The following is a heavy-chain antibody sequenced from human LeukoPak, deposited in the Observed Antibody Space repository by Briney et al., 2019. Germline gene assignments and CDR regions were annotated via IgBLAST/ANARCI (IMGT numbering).Heavy chain of an antibody. CDR1: GGSISSYY. D-gene: IGHD2-2*01. CDR2: IYYSGST. J-gene: IGHJ4*02. CDR3: ARFDCSSTSCYFDY. Sequence: SETLSLTCTVSGGSISSYYWSWIRQPPGKGLEWIGYIYYSGSTNHNPSLKSRVTISVDTSKNQFSLKLSSVTAADTAVYYCARFDCSSTSCYFDYWGQGTLVTVSS. V-gene: IGHV4-59*01.